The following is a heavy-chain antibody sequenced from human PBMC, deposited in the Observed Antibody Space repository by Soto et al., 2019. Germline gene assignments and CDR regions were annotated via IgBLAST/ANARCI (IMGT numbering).Heavy chain of an antibody. V-gene: IGHV3-74*01. CDR2: IKGDGSSA. J-gene: IGHJ6*02. Sequence: EVQLVESGGGLVQPGGSLRLSCAASGFTFSTYWMHWVRQAPGTGLEWVSRIKGDGSSASYADSAEGRFTISRDNAKNTVYLQMISLGAEDTAVYWCARGIRNYYGVDVWGQGTTVTVSS. CDR1: GFTFSTYW. CDR3: ARGIRNYYGVDV.